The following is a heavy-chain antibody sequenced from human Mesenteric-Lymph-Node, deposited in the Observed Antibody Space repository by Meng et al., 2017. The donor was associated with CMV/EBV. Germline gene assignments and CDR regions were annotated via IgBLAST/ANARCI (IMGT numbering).Heavy chain of an antibody. CDR3: ARDRDTDWYSPFDS. J-gene: IGHJ4*02. CDR2: INPKTGGR. CDR1: GYTFIDYY. V-gene: IGHV1-2*06. Sequence: QVQLVQSAAEVKKPGASVTVSCKASGYTFIDYYINWVRQGPGQGLEWMGRINPKTGGRSYAQNFQGRVTMTRDTSINTAYMEVNRLNSDDTAMYYCARDRDTDWYSPFDSWGPGTLVTVSS. D-gene: IGHD3-9*01.